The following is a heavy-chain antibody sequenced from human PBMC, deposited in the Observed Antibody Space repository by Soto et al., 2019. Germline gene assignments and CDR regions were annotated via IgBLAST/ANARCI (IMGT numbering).Heavy chain of an antibody. CDR2: IYYSGST. Sequence: SETLSLTCTVSGGSISSYYWSWIRQPPGKGLEWIGYIYYSGSTNYNPSLRSRLSMSIDTSKNQFSLNLSSVTAADTAVYYCARHPIRYYDVLTGQIVYPEFNWVDPWGHGILVTVSS. J-gene: IGHJ5*02. CDR1: GGSISSYY. D-gene: IGHD3-9*01. V-gene: IGHV4-59*01. CDR3: ARHPIRYYDVLTGQIVYPEFNWVDP.